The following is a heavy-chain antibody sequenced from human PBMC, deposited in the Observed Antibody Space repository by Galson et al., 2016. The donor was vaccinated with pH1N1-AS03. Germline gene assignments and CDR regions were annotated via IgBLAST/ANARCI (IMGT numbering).Heavy chain of an antibody. CDR1: GFSFNSYG. D-gene: IGHD6-19*01. V-gene: IGHV3-33*03. CDR2: MWHDGIAK. J-gene: IGHJ4*02. CDR3: AKDKEAVADRRGYFFDD. Sequence: SLRLSCAASGFSFNSYGMHWVRQAPGKGLEWVTFMWHDGIAKRYADSVKGRFAVSRDTSENTVYLQLDRLRAEDTAVYYCAKDKEAVADRRGYFFDDWGQGTLVTVSS.